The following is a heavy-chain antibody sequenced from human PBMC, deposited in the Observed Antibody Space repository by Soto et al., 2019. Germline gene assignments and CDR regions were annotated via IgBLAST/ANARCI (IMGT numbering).Heavy chain of an antibody. CDR3: ARHGFGPLHGLVDV. CDR1: GGSISSYY. CDR2: VHHSWGS. V-gene: IGHV4-59*08. J-gene: IGHJ6*02. D-gene: IGHD3-10*01. Sequence: QVQLQESGPGLVKPSETLSLSCTVSGGSISSYYWSWFRQSPGKRMEWIGYVHHSWGSSYNPSLQGRVAISLDTSKSQFSLKVTSVTATDTAVYYCARHGFGPLHGLVDVWGQGTTVTVSS.